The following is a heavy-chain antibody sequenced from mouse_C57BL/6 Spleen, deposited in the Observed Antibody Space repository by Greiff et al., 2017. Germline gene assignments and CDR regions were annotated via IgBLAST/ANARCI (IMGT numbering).Heavy chain of an antibody. Sequence: QVQLQQPGAELVKPGASVKMSCKASGYTFTSYWITWVKQRPGQGLEWIGDIYPGSGSTNYNEKFKGKATLTVDTSSSTAYMQLSSLTSEDSAVYYCARSDGYYFYFDYWGQGTTLTVSS. J-gene: IGHJ2*01. D-gene: IGHD2-3*01. CDR1: GYTFTSYW. V-gene: IGHV1-55*01. CDR2: IYPGSGST. CDR3: ARSDGYYFYFDY.